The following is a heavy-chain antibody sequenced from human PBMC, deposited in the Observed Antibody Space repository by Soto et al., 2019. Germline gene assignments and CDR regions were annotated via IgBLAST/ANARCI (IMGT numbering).Heavy chain of an antibody. J-gene: IGHJ4*02. CDR1: GFTFSRYW. V-gene: IGHV3-74*01. D-gene: IGHD3-3*01. Sequence: EVRLVESGGDLVQPGGFLRLSCVTSGFTFSRYWMHWVRQVPGKGLVWVSRINSDGSSISYSDSVKGRFTISRDNAKNTLYLQMNSLRVEDTAVYYCARLPVDTITSLDYWGQGTLVTVSS. CDR2: INSDGSSI. CDR3: ARLPVDTITSLDY.